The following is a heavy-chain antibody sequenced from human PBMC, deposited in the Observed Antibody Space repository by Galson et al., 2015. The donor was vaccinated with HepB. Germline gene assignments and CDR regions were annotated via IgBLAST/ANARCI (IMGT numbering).Heavy chain of an antibody. J-gene: IGHJ4*02. V-gene: IGHV3-21*01. D-gene: IGHD2-2*01. Sequence: SLRLSCAGSEFIFSDFTMNWVRQAPGKGLEWVSSISSSGYYTDYADSVKGRFTISRDNAKNSLFLQMNSLRADDTAVYYCARVLSTSWASGFDYWGQGTLVTVSS. CDR2: ISSSGYYT. CDR3: ARVLSTSWASGFDY. CDR1: EFIFSDFT.